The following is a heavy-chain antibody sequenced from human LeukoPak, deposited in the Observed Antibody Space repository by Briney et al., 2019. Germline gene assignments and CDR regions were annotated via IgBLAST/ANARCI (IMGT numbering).Heavy chain of an antibody. CDR2: IYYSGST. Sequence: PSQTLSLTCTVSGGSISSGGYYWSWIRQHPGKGLEWIGYIYYSGSTYYNPSLKSRVTISVDTSKNQFSLKLSSVTAADTAVYYCARAGDYYDSSGPEAFDIWGQGTMVTASS. CDR3: ARAGDYYDSSGPEAFDI. D-gene: IGHD3-22*01. J-gene: IGHJ3*02. V-gene: IGHV4-31*03. CDR1: GGSISSGGYY.